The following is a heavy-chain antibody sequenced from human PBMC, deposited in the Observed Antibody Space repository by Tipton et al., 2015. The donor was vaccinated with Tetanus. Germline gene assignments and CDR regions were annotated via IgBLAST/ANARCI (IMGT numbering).Heavy chain of an antibody. D-gene: IGHD6-25*01. V-gene: IGHV4-39*01. CDR1: GGSITSGTPY. J-gene: IGHJ5*02. Sequence: TLSLTCSVTGGSITSGTPYWGWVRQPPGKGLEWIGSIYPYSGSTDYNPSLRSRVSISTDTSKNQFSLKPTSVTAADTAVYYCVKTADNWFDPWGRGTLVTVSS. CDR3: VKTADNWFDP. CDR2: IYPYSGST.